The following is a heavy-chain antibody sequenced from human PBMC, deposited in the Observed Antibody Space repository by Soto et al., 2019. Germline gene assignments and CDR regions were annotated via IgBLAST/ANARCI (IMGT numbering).Heavy chain of an antibody. V-gene: IGHV4-59*01. Sequence: SETLSLTCTVSGGSISSYYWSWIRQPPGKGLEWIGYIYYSGSTNYNPSLKSRVTISVDTSKNQFSLKLSSVTAADTAVYYCARFGGIAARFFTLGNGYFDYWGQGTLVTVSS. CDR1: GGSISSYY. J-gene: IGHJ4*02. CDR2: IYYSGST. D-gene: IGHD6-6*01. CDR3: ARFGGIAARFFTLGNGYFDY.